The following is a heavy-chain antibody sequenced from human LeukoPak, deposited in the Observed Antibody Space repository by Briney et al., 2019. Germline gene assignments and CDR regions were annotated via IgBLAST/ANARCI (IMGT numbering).Heavy chain of an antibody. D-gene: IGHD2-21*02. Sequence: SETLSLTCTVSGGSISSSSYYWGWIRQPPGKGLEWIGSIYYSGSTYYNPSLKSRVTISIDTSNNQFSLKLSSVTAADTAIYYCARVAVVPGPGYFDHWGQGTLVTVSS. J-gene: IGHJ4*02. CDR2: IYYSGST. CDR1: GGSISSSSYY. V-gene: IGHV4-39*07. CDR3: ARVAVVPGPGYFDH.